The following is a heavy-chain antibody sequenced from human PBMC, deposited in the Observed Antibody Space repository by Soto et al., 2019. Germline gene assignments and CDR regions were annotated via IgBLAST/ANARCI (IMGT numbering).Heavy chain of an antibody. CDR1: GFAFSTYA. CDR3: AKVLSSNYYLPDY. V-gene: IGHV3-23*01. Sequence: EVQLLESGGGLVQPGGSLRLSCAASGFAFSTYAMSWVRQAPGKGLEWVSAISDGGGSTYYADSVKGRFTISRDNSKNTLYVQMNSLRAEDTAVYYCAKVLSSNYYLPDYWGQGTLVTVSS. J-gene: IGHJ4*02. CDR2: ISDGGGST. D-gene: IGHD4-4*01.